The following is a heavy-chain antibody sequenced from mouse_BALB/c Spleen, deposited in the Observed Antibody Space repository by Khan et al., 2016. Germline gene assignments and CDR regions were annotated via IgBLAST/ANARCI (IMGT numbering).Heavy chain of an antibody. V-gene: IGHV10-1*02. Sequence: EVQLVESGGGLVQPEGSLKLSCAASGFTFSTYAMNWVRQTPGKGLEWVARIRTKSDNYATYYDDSLKDRFTISRDDSRGMVYLQMNNLKNEDTAMYFCVRPPDDHDPAWFAYWGLGTLVTVST. J-gene: IGHJ3*01. CDR1: GFTFSTYA. D-gene: IGHD2-4*01. CDR3: VRPPDDHDPAWFAY. CDR2: IRTKSDNYAT.